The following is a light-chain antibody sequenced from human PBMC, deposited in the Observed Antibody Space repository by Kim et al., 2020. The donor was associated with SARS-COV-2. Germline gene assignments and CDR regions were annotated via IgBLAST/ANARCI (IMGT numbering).Light chain of an antibody. CDR1: QRISSY. Sequence: ASVGDRVTITCRASQRISSYLKWYQQKPGKAPKLLIYSASNLQSGVPSRFSGSGSGTDFTLTISSLQPEDFATYYCQQSDNIPFTFGGGTKVDIK. CDR2: SAS. V-gene: IGKV1-39*01. CDR3: QQSDNIPFT. J-gene: IGKJ4*02.